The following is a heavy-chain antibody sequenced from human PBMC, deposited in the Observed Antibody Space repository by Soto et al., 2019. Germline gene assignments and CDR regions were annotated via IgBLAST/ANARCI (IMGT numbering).Heavy chain of an antibody. CDR1: GGSVSSGSYY. D-gene: IGHD1-26*01. CDR3: VREILGGVDY. J-gene: IGHJ4*02. CDR2: IYYSGST. V-gene: IGHV4-61*01. Sequence: PSETLSLTCTVSGGSVSSGSYYWSWIRQPPGKGLEWIGYIYYSGSTNYNPSLKSRVTISVDTSKNQFSLKLSSVTAADTAVYYCVREILGGVDYWGQGTLVTVSS.